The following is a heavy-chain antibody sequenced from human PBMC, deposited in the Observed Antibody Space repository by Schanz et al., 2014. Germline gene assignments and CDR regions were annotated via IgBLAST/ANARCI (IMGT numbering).Heavy chain of an antibody. Sequence: QVQLQESGPGLVKPSETLSLTCTVSGDSIGTYQWSWIRQPPGKGLEWIGYVYHSGVTTYKSSLKSRVSIQVDTKKTQSSLKLTSVPAADTAVYYCARSTYDFWSAFDYWGQGILVAVSS. CDR2: VYHSGVT. V-gene: IGHV4-59*08. CDR3: ARSTYDFWSAFDY. D-gene: IGHD3-3*01. J-gene: IGHJ4*02. CDR1: GDSIGTYQ.